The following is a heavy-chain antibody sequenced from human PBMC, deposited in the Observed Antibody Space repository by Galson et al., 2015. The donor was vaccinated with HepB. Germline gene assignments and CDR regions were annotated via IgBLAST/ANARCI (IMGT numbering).Heavy chain of an antibody. J-gene: IGHJ4*02. CDR1: GFTFSNYG. CDR2: ISYDGSNK. V-gene: IGHV3-30*18. D-gene: IGHD6-19*01. Sequence: SLRLSCAASGFTFSNYGMHWVRQAPGKGLEWVAVISYDGSNKYHADSVKGRSTISRDNSKNTLYLQMNSLRAEDTALYYCAKDPYLYSALAGTMAGFDYWGQGTLVTVSS. CDR3: AKDPYLYSALAGTMAGFDY.